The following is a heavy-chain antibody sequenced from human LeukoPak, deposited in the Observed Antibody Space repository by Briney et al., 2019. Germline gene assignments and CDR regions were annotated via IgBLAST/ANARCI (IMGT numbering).Heavy chain of an antibody. V-gene: IGHV3-9*01. CDR2: ISWNSGSI. CDR3: AKGWDPMTRGYFDY. D-gene: IGHD1-26*01. Sequence: GRSLRLSCAASGFTFDDYAMHWVRQAPGKGLEGVSGISWNSGSIVYADSVKGRFTISRDNAKNSLYLQMNSLRAEDTALYYCAKGWDPMTRGYFDYWGQGTLVTVSS. J-gene: IGHJ4*02. CDR1: GFTFDDYA.